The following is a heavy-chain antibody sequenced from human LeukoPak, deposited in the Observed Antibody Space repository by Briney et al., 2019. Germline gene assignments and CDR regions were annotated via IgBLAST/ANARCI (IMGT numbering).Heavy chain of an antibody. CDR1: GDSISGYY. D-gene: IGHD4-17*01. CDR3: AGGPSRYGNYWLDP. V-gene: IGHV4-4*07. J-gene: IGHJ5*02. CDR2: IYTNGNN. Sequence: SETLSLTCTVSGDSISGYYWSWIRQPAGKRLEWIGRIYTNGNNNYNPSLRGRVTMSVDTSKNHFSLRLTSATAADTAIYFCAGGPSRYGNYWLDPWGQGTLVTVSS.